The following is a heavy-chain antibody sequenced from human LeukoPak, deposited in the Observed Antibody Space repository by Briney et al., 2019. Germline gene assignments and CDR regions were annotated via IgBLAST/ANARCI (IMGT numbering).Heavy chain of an antibody. CDR3: TRENYVPDS. J-gene: IGHJ4*02. D-gene: IGHD3-10*02. V-gene: IGHV3-7*03. CDR1: GYTFSRYW. Sequence: PGGSLRLSCVASGYTFSRYWMSWVRQTPGKGLEWVASISNGGYPTYYVDSVRGRFTISRDDARNSLFLQMNGLRADDTAVYYCTRENYVPDSWGQGTLVTVSS. CDR2: ISNGGYPT.